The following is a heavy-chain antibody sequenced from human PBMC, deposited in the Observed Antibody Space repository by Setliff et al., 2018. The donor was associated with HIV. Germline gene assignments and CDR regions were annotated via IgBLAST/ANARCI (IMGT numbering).Heavy chain of an antibody. CDR1: GGSISSGSYY. V-gene: IGHV4-61*09. Sequence: SETLSLTCTVSGGSISSGSYYWSWIRQPAGKGLEWIGHIYTSGSTNYNPSLKSRVTISVDTSKNQFSLELTSVTAADTAVYYCARPLSRGYYEGAFDIWGQGTMVTVSS. CDR3: ARPLSRGYYEGAFDI. CDR2: IYTSGST. D-gene: IGHD3-22*01. J-gene: IGHJ3*02.